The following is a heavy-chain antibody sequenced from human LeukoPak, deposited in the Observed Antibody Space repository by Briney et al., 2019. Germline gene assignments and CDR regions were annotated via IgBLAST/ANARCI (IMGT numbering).Heavy chain of an antibody. CDR2: IYYSGST. J-gene: IGHJ4*02. CDR1: GGSISSSSYY. D-gene: IGHD2-2*01. CDR3: ARQRVIVPALYRYFDY. Sequence: PSETLSLTCTVSGGSISSSSYYWGWIRQPPGKGLEWIGSIYYSGSTYYNPSLKSRVTISVDTSKNQFSLKLSSVTAADTAVYYCARQRVIVPALYRYFDYWGQGTLVTVSS. V-gene: IGHV4-39*01.